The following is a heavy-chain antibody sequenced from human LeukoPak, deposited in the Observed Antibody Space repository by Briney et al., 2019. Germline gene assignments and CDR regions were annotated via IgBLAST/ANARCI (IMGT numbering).Heavy chain of an antibody. D-gene: IGHD1-26*01. Sequence: GGSLRLSCEASRFSFSAYPMGWVRRAPGKGLEWVSGISASGDVTFHADPLKGRFTISRDNSKNTLCLQMDSLRAEDTAKYYCAKSLLTTASGTGRAFDIWGQGTVVTVSA. V-gene: IGHV3-23*01. CDR1: RFSFSAYP. CDR3: AKSLLTTASGTGRAFDI. J-gene: IGHJ3*02. CDR2: ISASGDVT.